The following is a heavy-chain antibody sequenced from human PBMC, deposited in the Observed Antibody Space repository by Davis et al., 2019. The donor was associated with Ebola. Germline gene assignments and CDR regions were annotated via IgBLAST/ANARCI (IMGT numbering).Heavy chain of an antibody. CDR1: GFTFSSYE. D-gene: IGHD6-13*01. V-gene: IGHV3-48*03. CDR3: ARARYGYSSQNNWFDP. Sequence: GGSLRLSCAASGFTFSSYEMNWVRQAPGKGLEWVSYISSSGSTIYYADSVKGRFTISRDNAKNSLYLQMNSLRAEDTAVYYCARARYGYSSQNNWFDPWGQGTLVTVSS. CDR2: ISSSGSTI. J-gene: IGHJ5*02.